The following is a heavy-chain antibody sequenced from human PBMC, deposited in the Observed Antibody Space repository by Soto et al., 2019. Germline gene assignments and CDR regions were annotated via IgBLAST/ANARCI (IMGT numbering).Heavy chain of an antibody. J-gene: IGHJ4*02. V-gene: IGHV1-69*06. CDR1: GGTFSSYA. Sequence: GASVKVSCKASGGTFSSYAISWVRQAPGQGLEWMGGIIPIFGTANYAQKFQGRVTITADKSTSTAYMELSSLRSEDTAVYYCATTGMTTVNTFDYWGQGTLVTVYS. CDR3: ATTGMTTVNTFDY. D-gene: IGHD4-4*01. CDR2: IIPIFGTA.